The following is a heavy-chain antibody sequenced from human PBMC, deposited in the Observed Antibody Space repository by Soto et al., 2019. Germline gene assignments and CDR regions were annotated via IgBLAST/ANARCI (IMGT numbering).Heavy chain of an antibody. Sequence: GGSLRLSCAASGFTFSSYAMSWVRQAPGKGLEWVSAISGSGGSTYYADSVKGRFTISRDNSKNTLYLQMNSLRAEDTAVYYCARDDYDSSGYSDYWGQGTLVTVSS. J-gene: IGHJ4*02. CDR3: ARDDYDSSGYSDY. D-gene: IGHD3-22*01. CDR1: GFTFSSYA. CDR2: ISGSGGST. V-gene: IGHV3-23*01.